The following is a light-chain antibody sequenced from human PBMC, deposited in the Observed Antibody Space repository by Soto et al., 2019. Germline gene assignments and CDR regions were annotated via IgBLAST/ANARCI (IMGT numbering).Light chain of an antibody. CDR3: SSYTSSSILYV. Sequence: QSFLTQPASVSGSPGRSITISCTGTSSDVGGYNYVSWYQQHPGKAPKLMIYEVSNRPSGVSNRFSGSKSGNTASLTISGLQAEDEADYYCSSYTSSSILYVFGTGTKVTVL. CDR2: EVS. CDR1: SSDVGGYNY. V-gene: IGLV2-14*01. J-gene: IGLJ1*01.